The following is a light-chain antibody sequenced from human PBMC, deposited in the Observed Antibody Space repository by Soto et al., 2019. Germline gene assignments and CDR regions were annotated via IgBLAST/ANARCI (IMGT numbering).Light chain of an antibody. V-gene: IGKV3-15*01. CDR3: HQHNNWWT. J-gene: IGKJ1*01. CDR2: GAS. CDR1: QSVSSN. Sequence: EIVLTQSPATLSVSPGERATLSCRASQSVSSNLAWYQQKPGQAPRLLIYGASTRAAGIPARFSGSGSGTDFPLTITSLQSEDFGVYYCHQHNNWWTFGQGTKV.